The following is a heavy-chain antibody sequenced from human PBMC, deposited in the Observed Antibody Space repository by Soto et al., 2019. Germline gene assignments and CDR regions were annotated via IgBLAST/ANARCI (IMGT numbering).Heavy chain of an antibody. D-gene: IGHD2-21*02. V-gene: IGHV1-69*12. J-gene: IGHJ3*02. CDR1: GGTFSSYA. CDR2: IIPIFGTA. Sequence: QVQLVQSGAEVKKPGSSVKVSCKASGGTFSSYAISWVRQAPGQGLEWIGGIIPIFGTANYAQKFQGRVTITADESTSTAYMELISLRSEDTAVYYCARGGAYCGGDCYYYAFDIWGQGTMVTVSS. CDR3: ARGGAYCGGDCYYYAFDI.